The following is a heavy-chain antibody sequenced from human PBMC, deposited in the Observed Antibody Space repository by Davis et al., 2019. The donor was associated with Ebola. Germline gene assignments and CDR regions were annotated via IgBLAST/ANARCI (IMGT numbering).Heavy chain of an antibody. CDR1: GGSFSGYY. Sequence: MPSHTLSLTCAVYGGSFSGYYWSWIRQPPGKGLECIGEINHSGSTNYNPSLKSRVTISVDMSKNQFSLKLSSVTAADTAVYYCASPPGYYGMDVWGQGTTVTVSS. V-gene: IGHV4-34*01. CDR3: ASPPGYYGMDV. CDR2: INHSGST. J-gene: IGHJ6*02.